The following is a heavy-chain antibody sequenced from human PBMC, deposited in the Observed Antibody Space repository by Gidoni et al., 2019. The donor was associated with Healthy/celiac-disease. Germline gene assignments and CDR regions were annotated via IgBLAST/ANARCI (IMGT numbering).Heavy chain of an antibody. D-gene: IGHD3-10*01. J-gene: IGHJ4*02. CDR1: GFTFSSYA. CDR3: AKGRYYGSGSYYNDY. Sequence: EVQLLESGGGLVQPGGSLRLSCAASGFTFSSYAMSWVRQAPGKGLAWVSAISGSGGSTYYADSVRCRFTISRDNSKNALYLQMNSLRAEDTAVYYCAKGRYYGSGSYYNDYWGQGTLVTVSS. V-gene: IGHV3-23*01. CDR2: ISGSGGST.